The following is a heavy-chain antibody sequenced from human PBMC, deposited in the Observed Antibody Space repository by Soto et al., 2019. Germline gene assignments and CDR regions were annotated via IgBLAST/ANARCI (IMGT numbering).Heavy chain of an antibody. Sequence: ASVKVSCKXSGYTFTSYDINWVRQATGQGLEWMGWMNPNSGNTGYAQKFQGRVTMTRNTSISTAYMELSSLRSEDTAVYYCARSSSGWYDYYYYGMDVWGQGTTVTVSS. D-gene: IGHD6-19*01. CDR2: MNPNSGNT. CDR1: GYTFTSYD. CDR3: ARSSSGWYDYYYYGMDV. J-gene: IGHJ6*02. V-gene: IGHV1-8*01.